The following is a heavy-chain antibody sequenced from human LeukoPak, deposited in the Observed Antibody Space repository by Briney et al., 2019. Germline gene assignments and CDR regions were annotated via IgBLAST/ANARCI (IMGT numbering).Heavy chain of an antibody. CDR2: INPSGGST. CDR3: ARAYCGGDCYSSDFDY. J-gene: IGHJ4*02. Sequence: SVKVSCKASGYTFTSYGISWARQAPGQGLEWMGIINPSGGSTSYAQKFQGRVTMTRDTSTSTVYMELSSLRSEDTAVYYCARAYCGGDCYSSDFDYWGQGTLVTVSS. D-gene: IGHD2-21*01. V-gene: IGHV1-46*01. CDR1: GYTFTSYG.